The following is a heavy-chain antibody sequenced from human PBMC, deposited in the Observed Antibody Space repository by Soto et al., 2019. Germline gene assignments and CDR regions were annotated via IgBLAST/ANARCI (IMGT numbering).Heavy chain of an antibody. D-gene: IGHD6-19*01. J-gene: IGHJ4*02. CDR3: TRQTDAVQWLVVPTDYNFDY. V-gene: IGHV3-73*01. Sequence: GGSLRLSCAASGFTFGGSAMHWVRQASGKGLEWVGHIRSKTNSYATAYAESVKGRFTISRDDSMNTAYLQMNSLKTEDTAVYFCTRQTDAVQWLVVPTDYNFDYWGQGTLVTSPQ. CDR1: GFTFGGSA. CDR2: IRSKTNSYAT.